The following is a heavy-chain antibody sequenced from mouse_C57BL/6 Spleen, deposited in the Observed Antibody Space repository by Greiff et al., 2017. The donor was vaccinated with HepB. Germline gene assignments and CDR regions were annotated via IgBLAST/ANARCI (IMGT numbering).Heavy chain of an antibody. V-gene: IGHV5-4*01. CDR1: GFTFSSYA. CDR2: ISDGGSYT. J-gene: IGHJ1*03. CDR3: AREGYYGSDWYFDV. D-gene: IGHD1-1*01. Sequence: EVKLMESGGGLVKPGGSLKLSCAASGFTFSSYAMSWVRQTPEKRLEWVATISDGGSYTYYPDNVKGRFTISRDNAKNNLYLQMSHLKSEDTAMYYCAREGYYGSDWYFDVWGTGTTVTVSS.